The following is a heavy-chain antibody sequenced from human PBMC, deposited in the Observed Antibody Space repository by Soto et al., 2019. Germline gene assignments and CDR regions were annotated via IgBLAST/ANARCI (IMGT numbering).Heavy chain of an antibody. CDR2: IYYSGST. V-gene: IGHV4-31*03. CDR3: ARGIAAAGTSWFDP. J-gene: IGHJ5*02. CDR1: GGSISSGGYY. D-gene: IGHD6-13*01. Sequence: QVQLQESGPGLVKPSRTLSLTCTVSGGSISSGGYYWSWIRQHPGKGLEWIGYIYYSGSTYYNPSLKSRVTISVDTSKNQFSLKLSSVTAADTAVYYCARGIAAAGTSWFDPWGQGTLFTVSS.